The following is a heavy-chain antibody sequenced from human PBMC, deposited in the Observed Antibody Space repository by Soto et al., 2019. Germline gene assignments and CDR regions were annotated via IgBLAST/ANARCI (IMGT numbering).Heavy chain of an antibody. CDR2: IYNDGTYS. D-gene: IGHD3-10*01. V-gene: IGHV3-74*01. CDR3: TRGPRPISTGTGAY. J-gene: IGHJ4*02. Sequence: EVQLVESGGGLVPPGGSVRLSCAASGFIFKKYWMHWVRQSPGKGLVWISRIYNDGTYSDYADSVRGRFTISRDNVNDTLYLQMNNLRAEDSGLYYCTRGPRPISTGTGAYWGQGTQVTVSS. CDR1: GFIFKKYW.